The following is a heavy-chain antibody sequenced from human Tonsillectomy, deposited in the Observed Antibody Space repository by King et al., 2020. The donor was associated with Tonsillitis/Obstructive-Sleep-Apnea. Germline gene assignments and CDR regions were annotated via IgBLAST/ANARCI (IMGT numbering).Heavy chain of an antibody. CDR1: GGSISSHF. CDR2: IYYNGST. J-gene: IGHJ6*04. Sequence: QLQESGPGLVKPSETLSLTCTVSGGSISSHFWSWIRQPPGKGLEYIGYIYYNGSTNCNPSLKSRVSISIDTSKNQFSLKLRSVTAADTGVYYCARGKGDVWGKGTTVTVSS. CDR3: ARGKGDV. V-gene: IGHV4-59*11.